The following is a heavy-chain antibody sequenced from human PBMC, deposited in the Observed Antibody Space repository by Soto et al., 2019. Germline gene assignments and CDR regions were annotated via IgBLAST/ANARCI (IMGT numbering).Heavy chain of an antibody. CDR3: AHRSPYRGSWNSGWFDS. CDR2: IYYSGTT. D-gene: IGHD6-13*01. Sequence: PSETLSLTCAVSGYSISSSNWWGWIRQPPGKGLEWIGYIYYSGTTYYNPSLKSRVTMSVDTSKNQFSLKLTTVDPVDSATYYCAHRSPYRGSWNSGWFDSWGQGILVTVSS. V-gene: IGHV4-28*01. CDR1: GYSISSSNW. J-gene: IGHJ5*01.